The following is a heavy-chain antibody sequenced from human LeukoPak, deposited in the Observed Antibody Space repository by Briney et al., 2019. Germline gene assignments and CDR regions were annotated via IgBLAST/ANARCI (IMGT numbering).Heavy chain of an antibody. Sequence: ASVKVSCKASGHTFTTYDINWVRQATGRGLEWLGWMSPNNGHTGYAQKFQGRVTLTRDTSINTAYMELSSLTSEDTAVYYCARNPYGTGHFDPWGQGSLVTVSS. D-gene: IGHD2-8*02. CDR2: MSPNNGHT. V-gene: IGHV1-8*01. CDR1: GHTFTTYD. J-gene: IGHJ5*02. CDR3: ARNPYGTGHFDP.